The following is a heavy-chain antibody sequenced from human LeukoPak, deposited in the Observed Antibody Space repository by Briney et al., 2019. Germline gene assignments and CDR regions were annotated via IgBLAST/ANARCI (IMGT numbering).Heavy chain of an antibody. V-gene: IGHV4-39*01. CDR1: GGSISSSSYY. Sequence: PSETLSLTCTVSGGSISSSSYYWGWIRQPPGKGLEWIGSIYYSGSTYYNPSLKSRVTISVDTSKNQFSLKLSSVTAADTAVYYCARRGGGVAGRDVWGQGTTVTVSS. CDR3: ARRGGGVAGRDV. D-gene: IGHD2-15*01. J-gene: IGHJ6*02. CDR2: IYYSGST.